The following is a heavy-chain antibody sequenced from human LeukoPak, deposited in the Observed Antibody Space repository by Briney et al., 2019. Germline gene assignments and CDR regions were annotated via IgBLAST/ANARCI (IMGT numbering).Heavy chain of an antibody. J-gene: IGHJ4*02. D-gene: IGHD6-13*01. Sequence: GGSLRLSCAASGFTFSSYTMSWVRQAPGKGLEWVSTITTSDGNTYYADSVKGRFTISRDNSKNTLYLQMSSLRTEDTAVYFCVPYSTNSFAYWGQGTLVTVSS. CDR2: ITTSDGNT. V-gene: IGHV3-23*01. CDR3: VPYSTNSFAY. CDR1: GFTFSSYT.